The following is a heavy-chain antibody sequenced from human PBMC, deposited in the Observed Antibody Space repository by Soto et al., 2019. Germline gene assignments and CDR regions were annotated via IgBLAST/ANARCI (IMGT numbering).Heavy chain of an antibody. CDR2: IKSKTDGGTT. Sequence: SLRLSCAASGFTFSNAWTNWVRQAPGKGLEWVGRIKSKTDGGTTDYAAPVKGRFTISRDDSKNTLYLQMNSLKTEDTAVYYCTTDNPVYYYGMDVWGQGTTVTVSS. CDR3: TTDNPVYYYGMDV. J-gene: IGHJ6*02. V-gene: IGHV3-15*07. CDR1: GFTFSNAW.